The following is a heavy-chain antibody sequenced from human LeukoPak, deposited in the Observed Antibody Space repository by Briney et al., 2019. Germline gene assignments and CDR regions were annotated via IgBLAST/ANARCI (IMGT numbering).Heavy chain of an antibody. Sequence: GASVKVSCKASGYTFTGYYMHWVRQAPGQGLEWMGWINPNSGGTNYAQKFQGRVTMTRDTSISTAYMELSRLRSDDTAVYYCARDRKPNYTVAGHYYYYGMDVWGQGTTVTVSS. J-gene: IGHJ6*02. CDR2: INPNSGGT. D-gene: IGHD6-19*01. CDR1: GYTFTGYY. CDR3: ARDRKPNYTVAGHYYYYGMDV. V-gene: IGHV1-2*02.